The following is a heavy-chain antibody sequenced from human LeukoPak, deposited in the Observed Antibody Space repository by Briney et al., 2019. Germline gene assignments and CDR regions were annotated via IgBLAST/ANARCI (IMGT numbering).Heavy chain of an antibody. D-gene: IGHD7-27*01. Sequence: GGSLRLSCAASGFSFSSSGMHWVRQAPGKGLEWVAFIQYDGGNEYYADSVKGRFTISRDNSKNTVRLQMNSLRAEDTAMYYCVRDGAHWDLDYWGQGTLVTVSS. CDR3: VRDGAHWDLDY. J-gene: IGHJ4*02. CDR1: GFSFSSSG. V-gene: IGHV3-30*02. CDR2: IQYDGGNE.